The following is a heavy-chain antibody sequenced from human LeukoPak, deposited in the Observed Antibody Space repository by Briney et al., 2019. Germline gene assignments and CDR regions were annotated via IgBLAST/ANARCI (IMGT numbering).Heavy chain of an antibody. V-gene: IGHV4-38-2*02. CDR3: AGRDPFSGAFDI. CDR2: IYHSGST. J-gene: IGHJ3*02. D-gene: IGHD1-26*01. Sequence: NPSETLSLTCTVSGYSISSGYYWGWIRQPPGQGLEWIGSIYHSGSTYYNPSLKSRVTISVDTSKNQFSLKLSSVTAADTAVYYCAGRDPFSGAFDIWGQGTMVAVSS. CDR1: GYSISSGYY.